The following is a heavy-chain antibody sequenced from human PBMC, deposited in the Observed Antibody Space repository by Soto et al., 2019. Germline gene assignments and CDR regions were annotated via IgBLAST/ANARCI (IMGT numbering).Heavy chain of an antibody. CDR1: GFIFSSYA. D-gene: IGHD5-12*01. CDR2: ISYDGSNK. J-gene: IGHJ6*02. V-gene: IGHV3-30-3*01. CDR3: ARVQRGDRGYEYYYYYGMDV. Sequence: QVQLVESGGGVVQPGRSLRLSCAASGFIFSSYAMHWVRQAPGKGLEWLAIISYDGSNKYYADSVKGRFTISRDNSKNTLYLQMNSLRAEDTAVYYCARVQRGDRGYEYYYYYGMDVWGQGTTVTVSS.